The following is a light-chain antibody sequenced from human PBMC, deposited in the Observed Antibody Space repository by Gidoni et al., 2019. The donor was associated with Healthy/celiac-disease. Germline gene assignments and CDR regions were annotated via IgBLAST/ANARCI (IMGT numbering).Light chain of an antibody. CDR2: ENN. J-gene: IGLJ2*01. CDR1: SSDIGNNY. CDR3: GTWDSSLSAGV. V-gene: IGLV1-51*02. Sequence: QSVLTQPPSVSAAPGQKVTISCSGRSSDIGNNYVSWYQQLPGTAPKLLIYENNKRPSGIPDRFSGSKSGTSATLGINGLQTGDEADYYCGTWDSSLSAGVFGGGTTLTVL.